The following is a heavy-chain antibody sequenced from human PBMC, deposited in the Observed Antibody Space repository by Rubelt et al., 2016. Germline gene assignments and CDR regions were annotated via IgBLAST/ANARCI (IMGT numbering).Heavy chain of an antibody. D-gene: IGHD6-19*01. J-gene: IGHJ4*02. Sequence: QVQLQQWGAGLLKPSETLSLTCAVYGGSFSGYYWSWIRQPPGKGLEWIGEINHSGSTNYNPSLKSGVTISVDTSKNQCSLKLSSVTAADTAVYYCARGRTGIAVAGIGLDYWGQGTLVTVSS. CDR1: GGSFSGYY. CDR2: INHSGST. V-gene: IGHV4-34*01. CDR3: ARGRTGIAVAGIGLDY.